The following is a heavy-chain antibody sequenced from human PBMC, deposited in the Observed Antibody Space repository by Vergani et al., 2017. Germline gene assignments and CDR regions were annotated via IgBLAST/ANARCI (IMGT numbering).Heavy chain of an antibody. CDR1: GGSISSSSYY. Sequence: QLQLQESGPGLVKPSETLSLTCTVSGGSISSSSYYWGWIRQPPGKGLEWIGSIYYSGSTYYNPSLKSRVTISVDTSKNQFSLKLSSVTAADTAVYYCANNVYAAMAVDYWGQGTLVTVSS. CDR2: IYYSGST. V-gene: IGHV4-39*07. CDR3: ANNVYAAMAVDY. D-gene: IGHD5-18*01. J-gene: IGHJ4*02.